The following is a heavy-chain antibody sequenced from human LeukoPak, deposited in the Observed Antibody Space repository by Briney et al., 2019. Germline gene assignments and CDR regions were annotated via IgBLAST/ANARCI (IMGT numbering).Heavy chain of an antibody. Sequence: GGSLRLSCEASGYTFDDYAMHWVRQAPGKGLEWVSGISWNSGSIGYADSVKGRFSISRDNGKNSLYLQMDSLTTGDTALYYCAKGHTYGLGESYLDFWGQGTLVSVSS. CDR1: GYTFDDYA. D-gene: IGHD5-18*01. V-gene: IGHV3-9*01. CDR3: AKGHTYGLGESYLDF. J-gene: IGHJ4*02. CDR2: ISWNSGSI.